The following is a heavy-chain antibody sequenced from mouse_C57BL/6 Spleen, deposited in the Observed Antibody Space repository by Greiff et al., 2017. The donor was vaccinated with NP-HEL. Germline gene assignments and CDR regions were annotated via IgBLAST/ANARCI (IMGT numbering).Heavy chain of an antibody. CDR3: ASEISSSNYYGSSYYAMDY. CDR1: GYTFTSYW. CDR2: IDPNSGGT. Sequence: QVQLQQPGAELVKPGASVKLSCKASGYTFTSYWMHWVKQRPGRGLEWIGRIDPNSGGTKYNEKFKSKATLTVDKPSSTAYMQLSSLTSEESAVYYCASEISSSNYYGSSYYAMDYWGQGTSVTVSS. D-gene: IGHD1-1*01. J-gene: IGHJ4*01. V-gene: IGHV1-72*01.